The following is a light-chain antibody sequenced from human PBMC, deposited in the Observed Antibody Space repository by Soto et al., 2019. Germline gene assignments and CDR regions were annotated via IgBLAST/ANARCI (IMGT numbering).Light chain of an antibody. CDR2: DAS. CDR1: QSVSSY. J-gene: IGKJ5*01. V-gene: IGKV3-11*01. CDR3: QQRSTWPLT. Sequence: EIVLTQSPATLSLSPGPRATLSCRTSQSVSSYFAWYHQKPGRSPRLLIYDASNRADGIPARCIGSGSGTDFTLTIISLDPEDFAVYYCQQRSTWPLTFGQGTRREIK.